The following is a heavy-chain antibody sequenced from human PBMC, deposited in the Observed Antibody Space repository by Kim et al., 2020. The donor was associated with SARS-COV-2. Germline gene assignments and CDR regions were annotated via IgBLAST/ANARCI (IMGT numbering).Heavy chain of an antibody. CDR3: ARRVGAAAGP. CDR1: GGSFSGYY. Sequence: SETLSLTCAVYGGSFSGYYWSWIRQPPGKGLEWIGEINHSGSTNYNPSLKSRVTISVDTSKNQFSLKLSSVTAADTAVYYCARRVGAAAGPWGQGTLVTVSS. J-gene: IGHJ5*02. CDR2: INHSGST. V-gene: IGHV4-34*01. D-gene: IGHD6-13*01.